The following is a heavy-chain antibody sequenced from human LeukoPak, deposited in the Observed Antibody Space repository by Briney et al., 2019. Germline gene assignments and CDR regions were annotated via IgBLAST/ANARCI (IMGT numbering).Heavy chain of an antibody. CDR3: ARDLMTTVTY. D-gene: IGHD4-17*01. V-gene: IGHV3-21*01. CDR1: GFTFSSYS. J-gene: IGHJ4*02. Sequence: GGSLRLSCAASGFTFSSYSMNWVRQSPGKGLEWVSSISSSSSYIYYADSVKGRFTISRDNAKNSLYLQMNSLRAEDTAVYYCARDLMTTVTYWGQGTLVTVSS. CDR2: ISSSSSYI.